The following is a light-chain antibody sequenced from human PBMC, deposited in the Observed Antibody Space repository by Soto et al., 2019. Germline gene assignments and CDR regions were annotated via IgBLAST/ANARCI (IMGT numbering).Light chain of an antibody. CDR1: ETIKKNY. J-gene: IGKJ5*01. Sequence: EIVLTQSPGSLSLAPGEGSTLSCRASETIKKNYLACYQQKPGQAPRLLIYGASSRATGIPDRFSGSGSGTDFTLTISSLEPEDFAVYYCQQRNDWRRGTFGQGTRLEIK. CDR2: GAS. V-gene: IGKV3D-20*02. CDR3: QQRNDWRRGT.